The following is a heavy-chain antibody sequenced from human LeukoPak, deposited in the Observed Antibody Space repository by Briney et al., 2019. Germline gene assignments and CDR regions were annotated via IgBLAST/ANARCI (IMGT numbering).Heavy chain of an antibody. J-gene: IGHJ4*02. CDR2: ISGSGGST. D-gene: IGHD2-2*01. CDR3: AKDPCRYCSSTTLNY. Sequence: GGSLRLSCAASGFTFSSYAMSWVRQAPGKGLEWVSAISGSGGSTYYADSVKGRFTISRDNSMNTLYLQMNSLRAEDTAVYYCAKDPCRYCSSTTLNYWGQGTLVTVSS. CDR1: GFTFSSYA. V-gene: IGHV3-23*01.